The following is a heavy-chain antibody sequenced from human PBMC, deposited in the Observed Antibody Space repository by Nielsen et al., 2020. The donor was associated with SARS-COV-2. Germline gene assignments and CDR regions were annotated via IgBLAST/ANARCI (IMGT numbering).Heavy chain of an antibody. Sequence: GESLKISCAASGFTFSSYGMHWVRQAPGKGLEWVAVISYDGSNKYYADSVKGRFTISRDNSKNTLYLQMNSLRAEDTAVYYCASGTFGSYYYGMDVWGQGTTVTVSS. J-gene: IGHJ6*02. CDR3: ASGTFGSYYYGMDV. V-gene: IGHV3-30*03. CDR1: GFTFSSYG. CDR2: ISYDGSNK. D-gene: IGHD3-10*01.